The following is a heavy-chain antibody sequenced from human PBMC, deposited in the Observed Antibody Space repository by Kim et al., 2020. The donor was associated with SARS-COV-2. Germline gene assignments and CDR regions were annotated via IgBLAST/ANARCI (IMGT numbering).Heavy chain of an antibody. D-gene: IGHD3-9*01. J-gene: IGHJ4*02. Sequence: KGRFTISRDNAKNSLYLQMNSLRAEDTAVYYCARDLGYDILTGYFSLFDYWGQGTLVTVSS. CDR3: ARDLGYDILTGYFSLFDY. V-gene: IGHV3-11*04.